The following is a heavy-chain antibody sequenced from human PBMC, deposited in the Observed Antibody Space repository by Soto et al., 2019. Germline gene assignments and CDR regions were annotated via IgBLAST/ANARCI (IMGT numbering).Heavy chain of an antibody. CDR3: ARGFLEWLCDY. D-gene: IGHD3-3*01. Sequence: PSETLSLTCAGYGGSFSGYYWSWIRQPPGKGLEWIGEINHSGSTNYNPSRKSRVTISVDTSKNQFSLKLSSVTAADTAVYYCARGFLEWLCDYWGQGTLVTVSS. CDR1: GGSFSGYY. CDR2: INHSGST. V-gene: IGHV4-34*01. J-gene: IGHJ4*02.